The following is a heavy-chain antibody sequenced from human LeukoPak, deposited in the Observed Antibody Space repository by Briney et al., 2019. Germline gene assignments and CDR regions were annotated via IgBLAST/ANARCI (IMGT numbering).Heavy chain of an antibody. CDR3: ARDGGYHTSGPFDY. Sequence: GGSLRLSCAASGFTFSSHGMHWVRQAPGKGLEWVSIIWYDGSDEYYADSVKGRFTISRDNSKNTLYLQMNSLRAEDTAVYYCARDGGYHTSGPFDYWGQGTLVTVSS. CDR2: IWYDGSDE. V-gene: IGHV3-33*01. D-gene: IGHD3-22*01. J-gene: IGHJ4*02. CDR1: GFTFSSHG.